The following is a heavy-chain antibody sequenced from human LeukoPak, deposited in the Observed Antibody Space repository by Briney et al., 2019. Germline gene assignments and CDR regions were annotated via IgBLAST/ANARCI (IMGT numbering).Heavy chain of an antibody. CDR2: IFHTGST. CDR1: GDSISSGAYS. V-gene: IGHV4-30-2*01. J-gene: IGHJ5*02. Sequence: SETLSLTCVVSGDSISSGAYSWSWIRQPPGKGLEWIGYIFHTGSTFYNPSLKSRVTISVDNSRNKFSLRLTSVTAADTAVYYCARELWFANAPGSWLDPWGQGDLVTVSS. CDR3: ARELWFANAPGSWLDP. D-gene: IGHD3-10*01.